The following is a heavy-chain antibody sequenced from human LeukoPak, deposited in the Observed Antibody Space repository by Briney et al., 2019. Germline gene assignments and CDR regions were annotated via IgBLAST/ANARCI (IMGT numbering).Heavy chain of an antibody. CDR2: ICSNGGSI. CDR3: VKGGIAVAAPFDY. D-gene: IGHD6-19*01. V-gene: IGHV3-64D*06. CDR1: GFTYSRYD. Sequence: GGPLRLLCTASGFTYSRYDVHCLRQAPGEGLEYVTAICSNGGSIYYADSVKGRFTISRDNSKNTLYLQMSSLRAEGTAVYYCVKGGIAVAAPFDYWGQGTLVTVSS. J-gene: IGHJ4*02.